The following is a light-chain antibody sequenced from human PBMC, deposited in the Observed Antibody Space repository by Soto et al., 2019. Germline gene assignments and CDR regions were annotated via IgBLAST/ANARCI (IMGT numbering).Light chain of an antibody. Sequence: DIQMTQSPSSLSASVGDRVTITCRASQSISSYLNWYQQKPWQAPKLLIYAESSLQSGFPSRFSGSGSGTEFTLPIRGLQPEDFETYYCQQRYSTPWTFGQGTKVDIK. CDR1: QSISSY. J-gene: IGKJ1*01. CDR3: QQRYSTPWT. V-gene: IGKV1-39*01. CDR2: AES.